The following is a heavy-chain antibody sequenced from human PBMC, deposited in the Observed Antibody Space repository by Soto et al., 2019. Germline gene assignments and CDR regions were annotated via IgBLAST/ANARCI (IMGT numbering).Heavy chain of an antibody. Sequence: QITLNESGPTVVRPTETLTLTCRFSGFSLTTSGVGVGWIRQSPGKAPEWLALIYWADDKRYSASLKSRLTITKDTSKNQVVLTVSDLDPTDTATYYGADRVLRAVFGLVTTTAIYFDFWGQGTPVAVSS. CDR3: ADRVLRAVFGLVTTTAIYFDF. CDR1: GFSLTTSGVG. CDR2: IYWADDK. V-gene: IGHV2-5*02. D-gene: IGHD3-3*01. J-gene: IGHJ4*02.